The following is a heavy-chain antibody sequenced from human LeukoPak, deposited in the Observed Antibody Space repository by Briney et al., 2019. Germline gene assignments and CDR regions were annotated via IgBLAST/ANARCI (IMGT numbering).Heavy chain of an antibody. Sequence: SETLSLTCTVSGGSISSYYWSWIRQPPGKGLEWIGCIYYSGSTNYNPSLKSRVTISVDTSKNQFSLKLSSVTAADTAVYYCAREGDHGDYFDYWGQGTLVTVSS. J-gene: IGHJ4*02. V-gene: IGHV4-59*01. CDR3: AREGDHGDYFDY. D-gene: IGHD4-17*01. CDR2: IYYSGST. CDR1: GGSISSYY.